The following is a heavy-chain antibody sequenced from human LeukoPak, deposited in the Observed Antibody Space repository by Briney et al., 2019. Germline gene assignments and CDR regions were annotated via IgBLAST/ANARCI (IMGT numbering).Heavy chain of an antibody. CDR2: IYYIGST. V-gene: IGHV4-39*07. CDR3: ARVDIVVVPAAQPWYFDL. CDR1: GDSIASSSYY. J-gene: IGHJ2*01. D-gene: IGHD2-2*03. Sequence: PSETLSLTCTVSGDSIASSSYYWGWIRQPPGKWLEWIGSIYYIGSTYYNPSLKSRVTISVDTSKNQFSLKLSSVTAADTAVYYCARVDIVVVPAAQPWYFDLWGRGTLVTVSS.